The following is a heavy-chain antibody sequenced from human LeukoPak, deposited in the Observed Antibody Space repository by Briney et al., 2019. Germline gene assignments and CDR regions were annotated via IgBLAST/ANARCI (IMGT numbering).Heavy chain of an antibody. CDR1: GFTFSNYA. V-gene: IGHV3-23*01. D-gene: IGHD2-15*01. J-gene: IGHJ4*02. Sequence: GGSLRLSCAASGFTFSNYAMTWVRQAPGKGLEWVSGISSSGDSTYYADSMKGRFTISRDNSKNTLYLQMNSLRAEDTAVYYCAKGNGVSCYSATDYWGQGTLVTVSS. CDR2: ISSSGDST. CDR3: AKGNGVSCYSATDY.